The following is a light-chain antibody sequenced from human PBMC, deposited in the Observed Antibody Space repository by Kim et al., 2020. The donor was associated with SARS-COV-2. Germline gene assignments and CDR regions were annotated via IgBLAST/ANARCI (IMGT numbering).Light chain of an antibody. CDR2: WAS. J-gene: IGKJ1*01. CDR1: QSVLHTSNNQNY. CDR3: HQYYSIPRT. V-gene: IGKV4-1*01. Sequence: ATISCRSSQSVLHTSNNQNYLTWYQQKPGQPPKLLIYWASTRASGVPDRFSGSGSGTDFTLTISSLQAEDAAVYYCHQYYSIPRTFGQGTKVDIK.